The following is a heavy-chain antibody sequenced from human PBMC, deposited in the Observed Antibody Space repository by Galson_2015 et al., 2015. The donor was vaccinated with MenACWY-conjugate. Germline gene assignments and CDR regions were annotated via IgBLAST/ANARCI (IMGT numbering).Heavy chain of an antibody. V-gene: IGHV3-15*01. Sequence: SLRLSCAASGFSFNYAWMSWVRQAPGKGLEWVGRIKSKTDGGATDYAAPVNGRFTISRDDSKNTLYLQMNSLKSEDTAVYYCASDVPGIGAGEFDYWGQGTLVTVSS. CDR2: IKSKTDGGAT. CDR1: GFSFNYAW. D-gene: IGHD3-10*01. CDR3: ASDVPGIGAGEFDY. J-gene: IGHJ4*02.